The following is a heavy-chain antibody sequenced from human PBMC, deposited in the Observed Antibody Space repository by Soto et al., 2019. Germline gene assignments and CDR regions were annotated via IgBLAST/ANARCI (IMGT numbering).Heavy chain of an antibody. J-gene: IGHJ4*02. V-gene: IGHV4-4*02. CDR2: IYHSGST. Sequence: QVQLQESGPGLVKPSGTLSLTCAVSGGSFSSNNWWSWVRQPPGKGLEWIGEIYHSGSTNYNPALTSRVTISVDKSKNQFSLKLSSVTAADTAVYYCARVKASGVNFDYWGQGTLVTVSS. D-gene: IGHD3-10*01. CDR1: GGSFSSNNW. CDR3: ARVKASGVNFDY.